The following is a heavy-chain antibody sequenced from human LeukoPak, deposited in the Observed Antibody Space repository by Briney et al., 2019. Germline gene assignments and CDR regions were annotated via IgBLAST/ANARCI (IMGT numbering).Heavy chain of an antibody. V-gene: IGHV1-18*01. CDR1: GYTFTSYG. Sequence: ASVKVSCKASGYTFTSYGISWVRQAPGQGLEWMEWISAYNGNTNYAQKLQGRVTMTTDTSTSTAYMELRSLRSDDTAVYYCARGVWDCTNGVCQGDYWGQGTLVTVSS. D-gene: IGHD2-8*01. CDR3: ARGVWDCTNGVCQGDY. CDR2: ISAYNGNT. J-gene: IGHJ4*02.